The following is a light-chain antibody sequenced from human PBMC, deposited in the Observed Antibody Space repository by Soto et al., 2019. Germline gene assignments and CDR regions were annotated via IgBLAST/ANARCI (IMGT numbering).Light chain of an antibody. CDR3: SSYTINSTPVV. V-gene: IGLV2-14*01. J-gene: IGLJ2*01. Sequence: QSVLTQPPSVSGAPGQRVTISCTGSSANIGAAYNVDWYQQLPGKAPKLMIYEVSNRPSGVSNRFSGSKSGNTASLTISGLQAEDEADYYCSSYTINSTPVVFGGGTKLTVL. CDR1: SANIGAAYN. CDR2: EVS.